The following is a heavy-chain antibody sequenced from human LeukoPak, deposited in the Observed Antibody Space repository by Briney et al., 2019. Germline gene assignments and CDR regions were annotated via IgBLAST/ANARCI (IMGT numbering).Heavy chain of an antibody. V-gene: IGHV4-30-4*01. CDR2: IHYTGST. Sequence: SETLSLTCNVSGGSISSGDYFWNWTRQPPGKGLEWLGYIHYTGSTYYNPSLQSRVTMSVDTSKNQFSLKLSSVTAADTAVYYCARDRWGSEGETVVDYWGQGTLVTVSS. CDR3: ARDRWGSEGETVVDY. CDR1: GGSISSGDYF. J-gene: IGHJ4*02. D-gene: IGHD3-10*01.